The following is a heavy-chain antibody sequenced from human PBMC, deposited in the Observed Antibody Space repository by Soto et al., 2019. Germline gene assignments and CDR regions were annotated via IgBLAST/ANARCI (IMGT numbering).Heavy chain of an antibody. CDR1: GGSFSGYY. CDR2: INHSGST. V-gene: IGHV4-34*01. J-gene: IGHJ6*02. CDR3: ARPTRQWLGLRYYYGMDV. D-gene: IGHD6-19*01. Sequence: QVQLQQWGAGLLKPSETLSLTCAVYGGSFSGYYWSWIRQPPGKGLEWIGEINHSGSTNYNPSLKSRVTISVDTSKNQFSLKLSSVTAADTAVYYCARPTRQWLGLRYYYGMDVWGQETTVTVSS.